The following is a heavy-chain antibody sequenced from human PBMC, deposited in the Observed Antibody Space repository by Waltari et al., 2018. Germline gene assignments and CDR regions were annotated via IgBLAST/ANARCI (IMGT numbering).Heavy chain of an antibody. J-gene: IGHJ4*02. Sequence: QVQLVESGGGVVQPGRSLRLSCAASGFTFSSYGMHWVRQAPGKGLEWVAGISYDGSNKYYADSVKGRFTISRDNSKNTLYLQMNSLRAEDTAVYYCAKHLSTALGYWGQGTLVTVSS. CDR1: GFTFSSYG. CDR2: ISYDGSNK. D-gene: IGHD2-2*01. V-gene: IGHV3-30*18. CDR3: AKHLSTALGY.